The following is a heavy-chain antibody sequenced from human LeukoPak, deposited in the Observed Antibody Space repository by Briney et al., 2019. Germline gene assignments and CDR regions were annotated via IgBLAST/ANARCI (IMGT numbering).Heavy chain of an antibody. J-gene: IGHJ6*03. CDR1: GGSFSGYY. CDR3: ARAGYGDYDFWAPENYMDV. D-gene: IGHD3-3*01. V-gene: IGHV4-34*01. Sequence: SETLSLTCAVYGGSFSGYYWSWIRQPPGKGLEWIGEINHSGSTNYNPSLKSRVTISVDTSKNQFSLKLSSVTAADTAVYYRARAGYGDYDFWAPENYMDVWGKGTTVTVSS. CDR2: INHSGST.